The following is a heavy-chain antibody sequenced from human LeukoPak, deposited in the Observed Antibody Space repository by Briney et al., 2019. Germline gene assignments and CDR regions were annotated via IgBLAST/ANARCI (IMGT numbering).Heavy chain of an antibody. V-gene: IGHV1-2*02. CDR2: INPNIGAT. CDR1: GFTFSSYA. D-gene: IGHD1-14*01. CDR3: ARGQLTDDLDY. J-gene: IGHJ4*02. Sequence: PGRSLRLSCAASGFTFSSYAMHWVRQAPGQGLEWMGWINPNIGATKYARKFQGRVTMTRGTSISTAYMELSRLRSDDTAVYYCARGQLTDDLDYWGQGTLVTVSS.